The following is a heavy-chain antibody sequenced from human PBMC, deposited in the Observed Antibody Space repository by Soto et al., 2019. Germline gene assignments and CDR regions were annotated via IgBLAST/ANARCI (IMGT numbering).Heavy chain of an antibody. Sequence: VQLVESGGGVVQSGRSLRLSCAASGFTFSSYPMHWVRQAPGKGLEWVAVISYDETSKYYADSVKGRFTISRDNSKNTLYLQMNSLRAEDTAVYYCVRCWGTGDGSNLGYNWLDPWGQGTLVTVSS. J-gene: IGHJ5*02. D-gene: IGHD1-1*01. V-gene: IGHV3-30-3*01. CDR2: ISYDETSK. CDR3: VRCWGTGDGSNLGYNWLDP. CDR1: GFTFSSYP.